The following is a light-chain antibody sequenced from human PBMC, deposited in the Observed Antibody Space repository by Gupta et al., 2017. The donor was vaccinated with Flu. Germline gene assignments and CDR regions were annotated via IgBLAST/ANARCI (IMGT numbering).Light chain of an antibody. CDR2: GAS. J-gene: IGKJ5*01. Sequence: EIVLTQSPGTLSLSPGERATLSCRASQSVSSSYLAWYQQKPGQAPRLIIYGASSRATGIPDRFSGSGYEKDFTLTSSRRENEDFAVYYWQQDCSSNTFGQGTRLEIK. V-gene: IGKV3-20*01. CDR3: QQDCSSNT. CDR1: QSVSSSY.